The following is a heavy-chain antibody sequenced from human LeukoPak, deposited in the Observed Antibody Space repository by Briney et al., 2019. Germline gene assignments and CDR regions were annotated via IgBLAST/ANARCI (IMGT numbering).Heavy chain of an antibody. V-gene: IGHV4-59*12. Sequence: SETLSLTCSVSGGSMTSYYWSWIRQPPGKGLEWIGYIYHSGTSNYNPSLQSRVTISVDTSKNQFSLKLSSVTAADTAVYYCARKSLGGYCSSTSCYGANYFDYWGQGTLVTVSS. CDR1: GGSMTSYY. J-gene: IGHJ4*02. D-gene: IGHD2-2*01. CDR2: IYHSGTS. CDR3: ARKSLGGYCSSTSCYGANYFDY.